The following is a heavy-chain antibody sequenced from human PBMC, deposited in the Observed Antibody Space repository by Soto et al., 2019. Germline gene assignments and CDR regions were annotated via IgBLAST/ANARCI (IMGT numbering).Heavy chain of an antibody. CDR3: ARVRLIAVAGTGFDY. Sequence: QVQLVQSGAEVKKPGASVKVSCKASGYTFTSYAMHWVRQAPGQRLEWMGWINAGNGNTKYSQKFQGRVTITRDTSASTAYMELSSLRSEDTAVYYCARVRLIAVAGTGFDYWGKGTLVTVSS. CDR1: GYTFTSYA. D-gene: IGHD6-19*01. CDR2: INAGNGNT. J-gene: IGHJ4*02. V-gene: IGHV1-3*01.